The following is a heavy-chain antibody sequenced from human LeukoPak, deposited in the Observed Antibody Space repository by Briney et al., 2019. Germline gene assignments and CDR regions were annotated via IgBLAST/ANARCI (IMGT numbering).Heavy chain of an antibody. Sequence: SETLSLNSTVSGGSISSYYWSWIRQPAGKGLEWIGRIYTSGSTNYNPSLKSRVTMSVDTSKNQFSLKLSSVTAADTAVYYCARDYYDSSGYYLDYWGQGTLVTVSS. CDR2: IYTSGST. V-gene: IGHV4-4*07. CDR1: GGSISSYY. J-gene: IGHJ4*02. CDR3: ARDYYDSSGYYLDY. D-gene: IGHD3-22*01.